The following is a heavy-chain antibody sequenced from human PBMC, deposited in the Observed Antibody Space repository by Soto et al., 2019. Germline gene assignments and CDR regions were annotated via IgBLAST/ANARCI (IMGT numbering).Heavy chain of an antibody. Sequence: QITLKESGPTLVKPTQTLTLTCTFSGFSLSTSGVGVGWIRQPPGKALEWLALIYWDDDGRCSPSRKSRLTSTTDTSKNQVVLTMNNMDPVDTATYYCALRGSCTGDSCYSAWGQGTLVTVSS. D-gene: IGHD2-15*01. V-gene: IGHV2-5*02. CDR2: IYWDDDG. CDR1: GFSLSTSGVG. CDR3: ALRGSCTGDSCYSA. J-gene: IGHJ5*02.